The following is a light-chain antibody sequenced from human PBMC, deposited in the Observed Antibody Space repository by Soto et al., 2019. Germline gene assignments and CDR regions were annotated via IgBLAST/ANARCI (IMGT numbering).Light chain of an antibody. J-gene: IGLJ2*01. CDR2: LNSDGSH. CDR3: QTWGSGIVV. CDR1: SGHSNYA. Sequence: QLVLTQSPSASASLGALVKLTCTLSSGHSNYAIAWHQQQSEKGPRYLMKLNSDGSHSKGDGIPDRFSGSSSGAERYLTISSLQSKDEADYYCQTWGSGIVVFGGGAKLTVL. V-gene: IGLV4-69*01.